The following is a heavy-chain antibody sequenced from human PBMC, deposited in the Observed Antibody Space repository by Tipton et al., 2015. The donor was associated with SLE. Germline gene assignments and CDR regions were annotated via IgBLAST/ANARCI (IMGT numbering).Heavy chain of an antibody. Sequence: TLSLTCTVSGGSISSSSYYWGWIRQPPGKGLEWIGSIYYSGSTYYNPSLKSRVTISVDTSKNQFSLKLSSVTAADTAVYYCARVDSSYTYYYYYGMDVWGQGTTVTVSS. CDR2: IYYSGST. CDR1: GGSISSSSYY. CDR3: ARVDSSYTYYYYYGMDV. V-gene: IGHV4-39*07. J-gene: IGHJ6*02. D-gene: IGHD6-6*01.